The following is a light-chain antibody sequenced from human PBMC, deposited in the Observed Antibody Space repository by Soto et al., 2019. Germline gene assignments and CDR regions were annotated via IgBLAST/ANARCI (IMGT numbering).Light chain of an antibody. CDR1: SSNIESNL. Sequence: QSVLTQPPSVSAAPGQKVTISCSGSSSNIESNLVSWYQQFPGTAPKLLIYDNNQRPSGSPDRFSGSKSGTSATLGITGLQTGDEADYYCGTWDSSLSAVVFDGGTKLTVL. V-gene: IGLV1-51*01. J-gene: IGLJ2*01. CDR2: DNN. CDR3: GTWDSSLSAVV.